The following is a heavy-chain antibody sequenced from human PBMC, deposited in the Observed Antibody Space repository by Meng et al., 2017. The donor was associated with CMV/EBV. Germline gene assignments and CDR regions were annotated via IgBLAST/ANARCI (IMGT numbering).Heavy chain of an antibody. CDR3: ASTARNYYYYGIDV. D-gene: IGHD2-21*02. V-gene: IGHV3-66*02. Sequence: GESLKISCAASGFTVSSNYMSWVRQAPGKGLEWVSVIYSGGSTYYADSVKGRFTISRDNSKNTLYLQMNSLRPKDTAVYYCASTARNYYYYGIDVWGQGTTVTVSS. CDR2: IYSGGST. CDR1: GFTVSSNY. J-gene: IGHJ6*02.